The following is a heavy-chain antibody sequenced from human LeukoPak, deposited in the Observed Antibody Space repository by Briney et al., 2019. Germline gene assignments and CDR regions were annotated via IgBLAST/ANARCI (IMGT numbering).Heavy chain of an antibody. Sequence: SVKVSCKASGGTFSSYAISWVRQAPGQGLEWMGRIIPILGIANYAQKFQGRVTITADKSTSTAYMELSSLRSEDTAVYYCARVHPRGYSGYDLGEFDYWGQGTLVTVSS. D-gene: IGHD5-12*01. CDR3: ARVHPRGYSGYDLGEFDY. CDR2: IIPILGIA. J-gene: IGHJ4*02. V-gene: IGHV1-69*04. CDR1: GGTFSSYA.